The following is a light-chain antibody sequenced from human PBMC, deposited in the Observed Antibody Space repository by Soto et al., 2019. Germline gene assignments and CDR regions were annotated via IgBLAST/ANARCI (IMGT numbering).Light chain of an antibody. CDR2: GAS. Sequence: EIVLTQSPGTLSLSPGERATLSCRASQSVSSSYLAWYQQKPGQAPSLLMYGASSRATGIPDRCSGSGSGTDFTFSISRLEPEDFAVYYCQQYGSSPLTFGGGTKVEIK. CDR3: QQYGSSPLT. J-gene: IGKJ4*01. V-gene: IGKV3-20*01. CDR1: QSVSSSY.